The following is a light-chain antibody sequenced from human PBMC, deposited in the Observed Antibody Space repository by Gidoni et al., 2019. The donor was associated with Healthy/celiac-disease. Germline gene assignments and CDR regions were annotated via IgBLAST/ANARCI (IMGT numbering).Light chain of an antibody. CDR2: AAS. CDR1: QGISSY. J-gene: IGKJ4*01. CDR3: QQLNSYPQRLCT. V-gene: IGKV1-9*01. Sequence: DIQLTKSPSFLSASVGDRVTITCRASQGISSYLAWYQQKPGKAPKLLIYAASTLQSGVPSRFSGSGSGTEFTLTISSLQPEDFATYYCQQLNSYPQRLCTFGGGTKVEIK.